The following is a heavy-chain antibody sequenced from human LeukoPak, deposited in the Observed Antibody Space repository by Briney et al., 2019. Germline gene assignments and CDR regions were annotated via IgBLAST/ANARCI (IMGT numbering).Heavy chain of an antibody. D-gene: IGHD2-2*01. V-gene: IGHV1-69*05. Sequence: GASVKVSCKASGGTFSSYAISWVRQAPGQGLEWMGGIIPIFGTANYAQKFQGRVTMTRDTSTSTVYMELSSLRSEDTAVYYCARGRSAAAQTDNWFDPWGQGTLVTVSS. CDR2: IIPIFGTA. J-gene: IGHJ5*02. CDR3: ARGRSAAAQTDNWFDP. CDR1: GGTFSSYA.